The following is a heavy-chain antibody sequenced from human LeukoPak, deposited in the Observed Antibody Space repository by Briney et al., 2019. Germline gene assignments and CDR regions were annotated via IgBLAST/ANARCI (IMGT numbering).Heavy chain of an antibody. V-gene: IGHV6-1*01. Sequence: SQTLSLTCAVSGDSVSSNSAAWNWIRHSPSRGLEWLGRTYYRSKWFYDYAVSVKSRIIINPDTSKNQFSLHMNSVTPEDTAVYYCAGGWALGIWGRGTTVTVSS. J-gene: IGHJ3*02. CDR1: GDSVSSNSAA. D-gene: IGHD2-15*01. CDR2: TYYRSKWFY. CDR3: AGGWALGI.